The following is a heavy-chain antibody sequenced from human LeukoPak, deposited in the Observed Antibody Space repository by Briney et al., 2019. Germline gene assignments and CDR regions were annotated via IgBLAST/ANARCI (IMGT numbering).Heavy chain of an antibody. J-gene: IGHJ4*02. CDR2: ISGSGGST. D-gene: IGHD6-19*01. V-gene: IGHV3-23*01. Sequence: GGSLRLSCAASGFTFSSYAMSWVRQAPGKGLEWVSAISGSGGSTYYADSVKGRFTISRDNAKNSLYLQMNSLRDEDTAVYYCAGGIRRYSSGCGLDYWGQGTLVTVSS. CDR1: GFTFSSYA. CDR3: AGGIRRYSSGCGLDY.